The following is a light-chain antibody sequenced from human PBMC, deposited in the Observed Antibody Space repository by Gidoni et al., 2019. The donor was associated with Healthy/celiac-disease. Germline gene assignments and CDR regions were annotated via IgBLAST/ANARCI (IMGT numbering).Light chain of an antibody. CDR3: QAWDSRTYVV. V-gene: IGLV3-1*01. CDR2: QDS. CDR1: KLGDKY. J-gene: IGLJ2*01. Sequence: SYELTQPPSVSVSPGQTASITCSGEKLGDKYACWYQQKPGKSPVLVIYQDSKRPSGIPERFSGSNSGNTATLTISGTQAMDEADYYCQAWDSRTYVVFGGGTKLTVL.